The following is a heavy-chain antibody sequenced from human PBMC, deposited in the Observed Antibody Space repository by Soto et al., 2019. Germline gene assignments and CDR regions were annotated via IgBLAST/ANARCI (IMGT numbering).Heavy chain of an antibody. J-gene: IGHJ6*02. V-gene: IGHV4-30-4*01. D-gene: IGHD6-6*01. CDR3: ARDWSIAAPGGVYYYYYGMDV. Sequence: QVQLQESGPGLVKPSQTLSLTCTVSGGSISSGDYYWSWIRQPPGKGLEWIGYIYYSGSTYYNPSLKIRVTISVDTSKNQFSLKLSSVTAADTAVYYCARDWSIAAPGGVYYYYYGMDVWGQGTTVTVSS. CDR2: IYYSGST. CDR1: GGSISSGDYY.